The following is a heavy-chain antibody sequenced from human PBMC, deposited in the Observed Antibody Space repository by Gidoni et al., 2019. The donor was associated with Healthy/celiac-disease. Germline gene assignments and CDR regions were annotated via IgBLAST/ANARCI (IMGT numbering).Heavy chain of an antibody. Sequence: QVQLQESGPGLVKLSQTLSLTCTVSGGSISSGGYYWSWIRQHPGKGLEWIGYIYYSGSTYYNPSLKSRVTISVDTSKNQFSLKLSSVTAADTAVYYCARVSGYQLPTLVYFDYWGQGTLVTVSS. D-gene: IGHD2-2*01. V-gene: IGHV4-31*03. CDR1: GGSISSGGYY. CDR2: IYYSGST. J-gene: IGHJ4*02. CDR3: ARVSGYQLPTLVYFDY.